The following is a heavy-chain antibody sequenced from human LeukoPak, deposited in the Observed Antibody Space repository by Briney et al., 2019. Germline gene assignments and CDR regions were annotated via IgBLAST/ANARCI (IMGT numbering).Heavy chain of an antibody. CDR1: GFTFSSYA. V-gene: IGHV3-23*01. CDR2: ISGSGGST. J-gene: IGHJ4*02. CDR3: AKDQGGYSGYDLVWVDY. D-gene: IGHD5-12*01. Sequence: GGSLRLSCAASGFTFSSYAMSWVRQAPGKGLEWVSAISGSGGSTYYAVSVKGRFTISRDNSKNTLYLQMNSLRAEDTAVYYCAKDQGGYSGYDLVWVDYWGQGTLVTVSS.